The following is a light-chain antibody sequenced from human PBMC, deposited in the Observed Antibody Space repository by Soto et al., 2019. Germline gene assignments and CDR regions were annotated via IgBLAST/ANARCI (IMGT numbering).Light chain of an antibody. Sequence: DIQMTQSPSTPSASVGDRVTITCRASQNINNWLAWYQHKPGKAPKILIYDASTLESGVPSRFSGSGSGTEFTLTISSLQPDDFATYYCQQYNLAFGQGTKV. CDR1: QNINNW. V-gene: IGKV1-5*01. CDR2: DAS. CDR3: QQYNLA. J-gene: IGKJ1*01.